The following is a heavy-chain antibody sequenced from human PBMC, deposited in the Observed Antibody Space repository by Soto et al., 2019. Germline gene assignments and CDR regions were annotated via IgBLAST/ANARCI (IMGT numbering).Heavy chain of an antibody. V-gene: IGHV1-69*12. Sequence: QVQLVQSGAEVKKPGSSVKVSCKASGGTFSSYAISWVRQAPGQGLEWMGGIIPIFGTANYAQKFQGRVTITADXSXSXXYMELSSLRSEDTDVYYCARDYDFWSGYGPNGMDVWGQGTTVTVSS. CDR3: ARDYDFWSGYGPNGMDV. CDR1: GGTFSSYA. CDR2: IIPIFGTA. D-gene: IGHD3-3*01. J-gene: IGHJ6*02.